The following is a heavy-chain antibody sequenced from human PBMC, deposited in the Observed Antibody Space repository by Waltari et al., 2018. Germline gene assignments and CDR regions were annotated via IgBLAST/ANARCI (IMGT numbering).Heavy chain of an antibody. V-gene: IGHV4-38-2*01. Sequence: QVQLQESGPGLVKPSETLSLTCAVSGYSISSGYYWGWIRQPPGKGLEWIGSIYHSGSTYYTPSLKSRVTISVDTSKNQFSLKLSSVTAADTAVYYCAAPSVATISNAFDIWGQGTMVTVSS. J-gene: IGHJ3*02. CDR1: GYSISSGYY. CDR2: IYHSGST. D-gene: IGHD5-12*01. CDR3: AAPSVATISNAFDI.